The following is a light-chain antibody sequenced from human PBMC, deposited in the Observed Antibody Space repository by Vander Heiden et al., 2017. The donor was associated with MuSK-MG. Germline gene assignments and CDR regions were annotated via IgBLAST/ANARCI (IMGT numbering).Light chain of an antibody. J-gene: IGKJ4*01. CDR3: QQSYSTRLT. CDR2: AAS. V-gene: IGKV1-39*01. CDR1: QSISSY. Sequence: DIQMTQSPSSLSASVGDRVTITCRASQSISSYLNWYQQKPGKAPKLLIYAASSLQSGVPSRFSGSGSGTDFTLTISSRQPEDFATYYCQQSYSTRLTFGGGTKVQIK.